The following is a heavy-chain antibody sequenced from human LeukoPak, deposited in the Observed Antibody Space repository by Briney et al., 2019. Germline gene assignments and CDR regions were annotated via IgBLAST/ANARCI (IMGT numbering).Heavy chain of an antibody. Sequence: ASVKVSCKASGYTFSSYGITWVRQAPGQGLEWMGWISSYNGNTNYAQKLQGRVTMTTDTSTSTAYMELRSLRSDDTAVYYCGRDSLAGYGDIDYWGQGTLVTVSS. J-gene: IGHJ4*02. V-gene: IGHV1-18*01. D-gene: IGHD2-21*02. CDR3: GRDSLAGYGDIDY. CDR2: ISSYNGNT. CDR1: GYTFSSYG.